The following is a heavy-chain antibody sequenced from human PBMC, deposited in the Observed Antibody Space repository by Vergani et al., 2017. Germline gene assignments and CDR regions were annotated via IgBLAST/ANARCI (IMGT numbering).Heavy chain of an antibody. CDR1: GFTFSSYA. V-gene: IGHV3-23*04. CDR3: VKEKIDLGSYFFDS. D-gene: IGHD2/OR15-2a*01. J-gene: IGHJ4*01. CDR2: ISGSGGST. Sequence: VQLVESGGGVVQPGRSLRLSCAASGFTFSSYAMSWVRQAPGKGLEWVSAISGSGGSTYYADSVKGRFSISRDNSKNTVFLQMHSLRAEDTAIYYCVKEKIDLGSYFFDSWGHGILVTVSS.